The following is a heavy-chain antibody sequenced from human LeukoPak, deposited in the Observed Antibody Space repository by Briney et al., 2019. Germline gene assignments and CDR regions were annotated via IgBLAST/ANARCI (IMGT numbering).Heavy chain of an antibody. CDR1: GFPFSVYA. CDR2: VSYDGNSK. CDR3: ARERTVADETGFDY. V-gene: IGHV3-30-3*01. Sequence: GGSLRLSCAVSGFPFSVYAMHWFRQAPGKGLQWVAVVSYDGNSKLYADSVKGRLTASRDNFRNTLYLQMNSLRDEDTAMYYCARERTVADETGFDYWGQGTLVTVSS. J-gene: IGHJ4*02. D-gene: IGHD6-19*01.